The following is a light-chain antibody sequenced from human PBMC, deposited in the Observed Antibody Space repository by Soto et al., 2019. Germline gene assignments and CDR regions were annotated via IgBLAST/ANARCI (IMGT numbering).Light chain of an antibody. J-gene: IGKJ1*01. CDR3: QQYGTSPWT. V-gene: IGKV3-15*01. CDR1: QSVSSN. CDR2: GAS. Sequence: EIVMTQSPATLSVSSGERATLSCRASQSVSSNLAWYQQKPGQAPRLLIYGASTRATGIPARFSGSGSGTEFTLTISSLQSEDFAVYHCQQYGTSPWTFGQGTKVEIK.